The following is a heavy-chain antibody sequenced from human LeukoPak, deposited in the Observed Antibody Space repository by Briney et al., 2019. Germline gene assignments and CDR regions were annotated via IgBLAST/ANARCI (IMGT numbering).Heavy chain of an antibody. J-gene: IGHJ4*02. V-gene: IGHV4-59*02. CDR1: GDSVSNYY. Sequence: PSETLSLTCTVSGDSVSNYYWSWIRQPPGKRLEWIGCIYYSESATYNPSLKSRVTISLDTSRNQFFLKLSSVTAADTAVYYCARKRCFDLWGQGTLVTVSS. CDR3: ARKRCFDL. D-gene: IGHD3-9*01. CDR2: IYYSESA.